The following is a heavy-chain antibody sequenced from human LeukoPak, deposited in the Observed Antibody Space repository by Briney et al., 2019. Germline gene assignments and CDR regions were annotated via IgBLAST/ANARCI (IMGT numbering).Heavy chain of an antibody. D-gene: IGHD1-14*01. CDR2: ITSDGRST. CDR3: ARGTPTSGDY. CDR1: GFTFSSYW. J-gene: IGHJ4*02. V-gene: IGHV3-74*01. Sequence: GGSLRLSCAASGFTFSSYWMHWVRQVPGKGLVWVSRITSDGRSTSSADSVRGRFTISRDNAKNTLYLQMNSLRAEDTAVYYCARGTPTSGDYWGQGTLATVSS.